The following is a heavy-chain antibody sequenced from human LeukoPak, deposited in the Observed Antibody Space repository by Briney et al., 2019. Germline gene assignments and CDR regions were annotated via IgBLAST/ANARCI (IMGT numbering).Heavy chain of an antibody. J-gene: IGHJ4*02. CDR2: IRSKAYGGTT. V-gene: IGHV3-49*03. CDR3: TRDARGSGWYGGFDY. CDR1: GFTFGDYA. Sequence: GGSLRLSCTASGFTFGDYAMSWFRQAPGKGLEWVGFIRSKAYGGTTEYAASVEGRFTISRDDSKSIAYLQLNSLKTEDTAVYYCTRDARGSGWYGGFDYWGQGTLVTVSS. D-gene: IGHD6-19*01.